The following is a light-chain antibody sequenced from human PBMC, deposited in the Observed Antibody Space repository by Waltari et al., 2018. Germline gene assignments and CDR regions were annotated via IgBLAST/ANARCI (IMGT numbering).Light chain of an antibody. CDR1: SLRTYY. V-gene: IGLV3-19*01. CDR3: HSRDSSGDVV. CDR2: GKD. J-gene: IGLJ2*01. Sequence: SSELTQDPAVSVALGQTVRITCQGDSLRTYYVSWFQQKPGQAPALVIYGKDNRPSGIPDRFSASTSGSTSSLTIIGAQAEDEAGYYCHSRDSSGDVVIGGGTKLTVV.